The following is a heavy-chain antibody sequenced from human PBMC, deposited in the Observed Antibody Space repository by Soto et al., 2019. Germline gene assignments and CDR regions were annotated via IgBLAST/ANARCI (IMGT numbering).Heavy chain of an antibody. CDR1: GFTFSGSA. Sequence: GGSLRLSCAASGFTFSGSAMHWVRQASGKGLEWVGRIRSKANSYATAYAASVKGRFTISRDDSKDTAYLQMNSLKTEDTAVYYCTRNLLGWSVNYYYYYGMDVWGQGTTVTVSS. V-gene: IGHV3-73*01. CDR3: TRNLLGWSVNYYYYYGMDV. J-gene: IGHJ6*02. CDR2: IRSKANSYAT. D-gene: IGHD3-3*01.